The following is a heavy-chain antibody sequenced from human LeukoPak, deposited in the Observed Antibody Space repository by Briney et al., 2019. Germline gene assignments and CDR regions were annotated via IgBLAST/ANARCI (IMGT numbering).Heavy chain of an antibody. CDR1: GFTFSSYW. D-gene: IGHD2-8*01. V-gene: IGHV3-74*01. Sequence: PGGSLRLSCAASGFTFSSYWMHWVRQAPGKGLVWVSRIKSDGGSTSYADSVKGRFTISRDNAKNTLYLQMNNLRAEDTAVYYCARDLGGSYYCPKGVCSSDYWGQGTLVTVSS. J-gene: IGHJ4*02. CDR2: IKSDGGST. CDR3: ARDLGGSYYCPKGVCSSDY.